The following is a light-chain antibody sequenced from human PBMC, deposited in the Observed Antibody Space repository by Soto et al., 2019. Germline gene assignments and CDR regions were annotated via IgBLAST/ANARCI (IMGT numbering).Light chain of an antibody. J-gene: IGKJ3*01. Sequence: SVLTQSPGTLSLSPGERATLSCRASQSVSSTYLAWYQHKPGQAPRLLIYEASSRATGIPNRFSGSGSGTDFTLTISRLEPEDFAVYYCQEYGRSPGLFTFGPGTKVDI. CDR1: QSVSSTY. CDR2: EAS. V-gene: IGKV3-20*01. CDR3: QEYGRSPGLFT.